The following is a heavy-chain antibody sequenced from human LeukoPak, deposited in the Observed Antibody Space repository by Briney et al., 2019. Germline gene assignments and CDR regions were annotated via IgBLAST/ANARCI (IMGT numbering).Heavy chain of an antibody. Sequence: SETLSLTCTVSGGSISSYYWSWIRQPAGEGLEWIGRIYTSGSTNYNPSLKSRVTMSVDTSKNQFSLKLSSVTAADTAVYYCAREATFGVVIMRYYYYYYMDVWGKGTTVTVSS. J-gene: IGHJ6*03. D-gene: IGHD3-3*01. CDR3: AREATFGVVIMRYYYYYYMDV. CDR1: GGSISSYY. V-gene: IGHV4-4*07. CDR2: IYTSGST.